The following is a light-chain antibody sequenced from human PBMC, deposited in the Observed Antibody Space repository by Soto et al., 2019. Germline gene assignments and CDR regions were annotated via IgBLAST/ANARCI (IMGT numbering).Light chain of an antibody. CDR2: EVS. CDR1: SSDVGNSNL. CDR3: CSYAGASAVI. Sequence: QSALTQPASVSGSPGQSITISCTGSSSDVGNSNLVSWYQQHPGKAPKLMIYEVSYRPSGVSNRFSGSKSGNTASLTISGLQAEDEADYYCCSYAGASAVIFGGGTKSPS. J-gene: IGLJ2*01. V-gene: IGLV2-23*02.